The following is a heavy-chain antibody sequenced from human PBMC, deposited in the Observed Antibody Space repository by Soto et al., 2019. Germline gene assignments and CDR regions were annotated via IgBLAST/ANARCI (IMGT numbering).Heavy chain of an antibody. J-gene: IGHJ6*02. CDR2: ISAYNGNT. V-gene: IGHV1-18*01. Sequence: ASVKVSCKASGYTFTSYGISWVRQAPGQGLEWMGWISAYNGNTNYAQKLQGRVTMTTDTSTSTAYMELRSLRSDDTAVYYCASRYCSSTSCYLDYYYYGMDVWGQWTTVTVSS. CDR1: GYTFTSYG. CDR3: ASRYCSSTSCYLDYYYYGMDV. D-gene: IGHD2-2*01.